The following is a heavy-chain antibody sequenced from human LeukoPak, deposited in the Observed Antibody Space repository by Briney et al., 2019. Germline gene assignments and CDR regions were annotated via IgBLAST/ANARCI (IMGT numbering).Heavy chain of an antibody. V-gene: IGHV3-23*01. J-gene: IGHJ4*02. Sequence: GGSLRLSCVASGFTFNKYSIHWVRQAPGKGLEWVSSISAGGESTWHADSVKGRFTISRDNSKNTLYLQMDSLRAEDTAVYYCAKDLHGDYVRWGDYWGQGTLVTVSS. D-gene: IGHD3-10*02. CDR1: GFTFNKYS. CDR3: AKDLHGDYVRWGDY. CDR2: ISAGGEST.